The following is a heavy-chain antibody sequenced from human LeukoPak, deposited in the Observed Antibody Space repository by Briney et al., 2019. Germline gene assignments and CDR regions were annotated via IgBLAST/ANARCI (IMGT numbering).Heavy chain of an antibody. J-gene: IGHJ5*02. CDR3: ARALVGANSWFDP. CDR1: GFSVSSSY. Sequence: GSLRLSCAVSGFSVSSSYMSWVRQAPGKGLECVSLIYSTGTTDYADSVKGRFTVSRHNSENTLYLQMNSLTDEDTAVYYCARALVGANSWFDPWGQGTLVTVSS. CDR2: IYSTGTT. V-gene: IGHV3-53*04. D-gene: IGHD1-26*01.